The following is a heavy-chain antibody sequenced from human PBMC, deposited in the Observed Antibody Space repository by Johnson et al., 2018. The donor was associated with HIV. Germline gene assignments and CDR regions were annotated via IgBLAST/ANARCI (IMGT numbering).Heavy chain of an antibody. CDR3: TTDGWELPYAFDI. J-gene: IGHJ3*02. D-gene: IGHD1-26*01. CDR2: IKSKTDGGTT. V-gene: IGHV3-15*01. CDR1: GFTFSNAW. Sequence: VQLVESGGGLVQPGGSLRLSCAASGFTFSNAWMSWVRQAPGKGLEWVGRIKSKTDGGTTDYAAPVKGRFTISRDDSKNTLYLQMNSLKTEDTAVYYCTTDGWELPYAFDIWGQGTMVTVSS.